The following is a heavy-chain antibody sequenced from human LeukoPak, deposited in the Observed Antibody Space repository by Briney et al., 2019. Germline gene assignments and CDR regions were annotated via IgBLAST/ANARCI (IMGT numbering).Heavy chain of an antibody. Sequence: PSETLSLTCTVSGGSISSYYWSWIRQPAGKGLEWIGRIYTSGSTNYNPSLKSRVTMSVDTSKNQFSLKLSSVTAADTAVYYCAREYSSGWYRDFDYWGQGTLVTVSS. V-gene: IGHV4-4*07. J-gene: IGHJ4*02. CDR1: GGSISSYY. CDR2: IYTSGST. D-gene: IGHD6-19*01. CDR3: AREYSSGWYRDFDY.